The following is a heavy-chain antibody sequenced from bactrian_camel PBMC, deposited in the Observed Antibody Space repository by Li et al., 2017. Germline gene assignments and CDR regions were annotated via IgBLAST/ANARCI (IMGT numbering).Heavy chain of an antibody. V-gene: IGHV3S60*01. D-gene: IGHD3*01. CDR1: GFTFADSG. Sequence: HVQLVESGGGSVQAGGSLNISCTITGFTFADSGMGWYRQAPGKHCELVTSITFDYMTWYKQPVKGRFTISRDNAKNMVFLQMNNLKPEDTAVYYCAASPPPSGPMSVVCGQWGRGTQVTVS. CDR3: AASPPPSGPMSVVCGQ. CDR2: ITFDYMT. J-gene: IGHJ4*01.